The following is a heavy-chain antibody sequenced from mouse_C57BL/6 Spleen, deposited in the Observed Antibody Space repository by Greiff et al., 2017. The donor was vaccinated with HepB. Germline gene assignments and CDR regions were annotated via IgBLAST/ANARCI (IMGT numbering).Heavy chain of an antibody. CDR2: ISSGSSTI. CDR1: GFTFSDYG. J-gene: IGHJ1*03. CDR3: ARPYGSSYWYFDV. D-gene: IGHD1-1*01. Sequence: DVMLVESGGGLVKPGGSLKLSCAASGFTFSDYGMHWVRQAPEKGLEWVAYISSGSSTIYYADTVKGRFTISRDNAKNTLFLQMTSLRSEDTAMYYCARPYGSSYWYFDVWGTGTTVTVSS. V-gene: IGHV5-17*01.